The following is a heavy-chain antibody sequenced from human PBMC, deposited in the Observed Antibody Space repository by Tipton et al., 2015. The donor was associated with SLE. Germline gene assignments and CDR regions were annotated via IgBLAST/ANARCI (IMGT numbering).Heavy chain of an antibody. CDR1: GFIFSEYA. V-gene: IGHV3-23*01. CDR3: AKGGPTISGEGAF. Sequence: SLRLSCAASGFIFSEYAMNWVRQTPGKGLEWVAHLSGPGVRTDYADSVKGHFTISLDNSKSTLYLQMNNLRPEDTAVYYCAKGGPTISGEGAFWGQRTRVTDS. D-gene: IGHD3-10*01. CDR2: LSGPGVRT. J-gene: IGHJ4*02.